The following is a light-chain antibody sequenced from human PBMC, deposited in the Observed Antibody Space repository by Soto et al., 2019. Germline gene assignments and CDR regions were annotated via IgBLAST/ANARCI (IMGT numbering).Light chain of an antibody. V-gene: IGKV1-5*03. CDR2: KAS. J-gene: IGKJ1*01. Sequence: DIQMTESPGTRVAIAGRRITSTSRASQSISSWLDWYQQKPGKAPKLLIYKASSLESGVPSRFSGSGSGTEFTLTISSLQPDDFATYYCQQYNSYSWTFGQGTKVDIK. CDR1: QSISSW. CDR3: QQYNSYSWT.